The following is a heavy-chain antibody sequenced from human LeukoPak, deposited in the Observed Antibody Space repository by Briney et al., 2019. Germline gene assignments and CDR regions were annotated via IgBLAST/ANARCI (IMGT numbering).Heavy chain of an antibody. D-gene: IGHD2-2*01. J-gene: IGHJ4*02. CDR3: ARDGEGYCSSTCCPFDY. Sequence: SETLSLTCTVSGGSISSYYWSWIRQPAGKGLEWIGRIYTSGSTNYNPSLKSRVTMSVDTSKNQFSLKLSSVTAADTAVYYCARDGEGYCSSTCCPFDYWGQGTLVTVSS. V-gene: IGHV4-4*07. CDR1: GGSISSYY. CDR2: IYTSGST.